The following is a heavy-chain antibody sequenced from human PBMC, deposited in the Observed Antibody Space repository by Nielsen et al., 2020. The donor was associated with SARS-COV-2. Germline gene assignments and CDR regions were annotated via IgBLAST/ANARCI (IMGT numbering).Heavy chain of an antibody. CDR3: AKESQYSGYDLYYYSFYGMDV. Sequence: GESLKISCAPSGFPFRTYGMIWVRQAPGLGLEWVSAISASGHSTYYADSVRGRFTNSRDGSDDTVHLQMDSLRVGDTAIYYCAKESQYSGYDLYYYSFYGMDVWGQGTTVTVSS. CDR1: GFPFRTYG. J-gene: IGHJ6*02. CDR2: ISASGHST. V-gene: IGHV3-23*01. D-gene: IGHD5-12*01.